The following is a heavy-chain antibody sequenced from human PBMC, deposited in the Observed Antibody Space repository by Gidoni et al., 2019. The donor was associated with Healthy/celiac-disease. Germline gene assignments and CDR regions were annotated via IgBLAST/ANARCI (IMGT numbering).Heavy chain of an antibody. CDR1: GYTVTSYY. J-gene: IGHJ1*01. Sequence: QVQLVQSVTAVKKRGAPVMVSCKASGYTVTSYYMHWGRQAPGQGLEWMGIINPGGGSTSYAQKFQGRVTMTRDTSTSTVYMELSSLRSEATAVYYCARALSPAGYSSGAEYFQHWGQGTLVTVSS. D-gene: IGHD4-4*01. V-gene: IGHV1-46*01. CDR2: INPGGGST. CDR3: ARALSPAGYSSGAEYFQH.